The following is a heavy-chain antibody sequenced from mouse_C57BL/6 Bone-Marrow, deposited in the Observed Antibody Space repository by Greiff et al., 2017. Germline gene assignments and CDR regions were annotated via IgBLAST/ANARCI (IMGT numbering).Heavy chain of an antibody. CDR1: GYTFTDYY. Sequence: QVQLQQSGAELVRPGASVKLSCKASGYTFTDYYINWVKQRPGQGLEWIARIYPGSGNTYYNEKFKGKATLTAEKSSSTAYMQLSSLTSEDSAVYFCASIYYGYGYFDYWGQGTTLTVSS. D-gene: IGHD2-2*01. CDR2: IYPGSGNT. J-gene: IGHJ2*01. V-gene: IGHV1-76*01. CDR3: ASIYYGYGYFDY.